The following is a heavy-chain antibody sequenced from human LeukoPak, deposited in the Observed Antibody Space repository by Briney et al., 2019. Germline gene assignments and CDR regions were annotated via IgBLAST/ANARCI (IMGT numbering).Heavy chain of an antibody. D-gene: IGHD6-13*01. V-gene: IGHV4-34*01. J-gene: IGHJ4*02. CDR1: GGSFSGYY. CDR2: INHSGST. CDR3: CCRAIASAGPRFVY. Sequence: SETLSLTCAVYGGSFSGYYWNWIRQPPGKGLEWMGEINHSGSTNYNPSLKGRVIISVDPSKNQFSLKLRAVTGADTAVYYCCCRAIASAGPRFVYWGQGTLVTVSS.